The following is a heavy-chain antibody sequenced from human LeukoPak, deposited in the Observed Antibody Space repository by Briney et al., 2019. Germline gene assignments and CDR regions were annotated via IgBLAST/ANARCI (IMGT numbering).Heavy chain of an antibody. CDR2: IYYSGST. D-gene: IGHD3-3*01. Sequence: SETLSLTCTVSGGSISSSSYYWGWLRQPPGKGLEWIGSIYYSGSTYYNPSLKSRVTISVDTSKNQFSLKLSSVTAADTAVYYCATQPATIFGVVSSSNHSWFDPWGQGTLVTVSS. CDR3: ATQPATIFGVVSSSNHSWFDP. V-gene: IGHV4-39*01. CDR1: GGSISSSSYY. J-gene: IGHJ5*02.